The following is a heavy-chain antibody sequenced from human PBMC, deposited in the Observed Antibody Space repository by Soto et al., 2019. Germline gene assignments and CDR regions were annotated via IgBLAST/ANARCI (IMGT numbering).Heavy chain of an antibody. D-gene: IGHD3-22*01. CDR1: GFTFSSYS. J-gene: IGHJ4*02. Sequence: EVQLVESGGGLVKPGGSLRLSCAASGFTFSSYSMNWVRQAPGKGLEWVSSISSDSSYIYYADSLKGRFTISRDNAKNSLYLQMSSLGVEDTAVYYCASNYDSSGYYGLDFWGQGTLVTVSS. CDR2: ISSDSSYI. CDR3: ASNYDSSGYYGLDF. V-gene: IGHV3-21*01.